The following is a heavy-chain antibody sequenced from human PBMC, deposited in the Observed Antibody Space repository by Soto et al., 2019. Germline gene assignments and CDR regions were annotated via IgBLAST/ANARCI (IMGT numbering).Heavy chain of an antibody. CDR1: GVTITSSA. Sequence: SVKASCKASGVTITSSAVQWVRQAREQRLEWIGWIVVGSGNTNYAQKLQGRVTMTTDTSTSTAYMELSSLRSEDTAVYYCARAQGYSSGYYSPAGYYGMDVWGQGTTVTVSS. J-gene: IGHJ6*02. V-gene: IGHV1-58*01. CDR3: ARAQGYSSGYYSPAGYYGMDV. D-gene: IGHD3-22*01. CDR2: IVVGSGNT.